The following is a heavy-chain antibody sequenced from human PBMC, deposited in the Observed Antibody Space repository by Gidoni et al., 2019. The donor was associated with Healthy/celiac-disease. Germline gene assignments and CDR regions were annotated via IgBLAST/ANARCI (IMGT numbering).Heavy chain of an antibody. CDR3: AKGLGYCSSTSCYVAAFDI. CDR2: ISGSGGST. Sequence: EVQLLESGGGLVQPGGSLRLSCAASGFTFRSSAMSWVRQAPGKGLEWVSAISGSGGSTYYADSVKGRFTISRDNSKNTLYLQMNSLRAEDTAVYYCAKGLGYCSSTSCYVAAFDIWGQGTMVTVSS. CDR1: GFTFRSSA. V-gene: IGHV3-23*01. D-gene: IGHD2-2*01. J-gene: IGHJ3*02.